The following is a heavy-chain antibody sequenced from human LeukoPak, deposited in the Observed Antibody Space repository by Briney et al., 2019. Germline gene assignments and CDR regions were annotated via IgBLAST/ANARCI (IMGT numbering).Heavy chain of an antibody. CDR2: INPNSGGT. V-gene: IGHV1-2*02. D-gene: IGHD3-22*01. Sequence: ASVKVSCKASGYTFTGYYMHWVRQAPGQGLEWMGWINPNSGGTNYAQKFQGRVTMTRDTSISTAYMELSRLRSDDTAVYYCARVPEITMIVVVITQTYFDYWGQGTLVTVSS. CDR3: ARVPEITMIVVVITQTYFDY. CDR1: GYTFTGYY. J-gene: IGHJ4*02.